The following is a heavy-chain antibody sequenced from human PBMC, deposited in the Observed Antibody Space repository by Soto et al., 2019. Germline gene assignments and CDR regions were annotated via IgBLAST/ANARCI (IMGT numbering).Heavy chain of an antibody. D-gene: IGHD2-2*01. CDR3: AQEDSTIVPSVTEI. CDR2: IGGRGNSA. V-gene: IGHV3-23*01. CDR1: GFIFTNYA. Sequence: PVGFLRFSYGACGFIFTNYAMNLVRQAPGKGLECVSVIGGRGNSAYYADSVQGRFTISRDNSNHTLSLQMNTLRAEDTAVYYCAQEDSTIVPSVTEIWGQGSLSTISS. J-gene: IGHJ4*02.